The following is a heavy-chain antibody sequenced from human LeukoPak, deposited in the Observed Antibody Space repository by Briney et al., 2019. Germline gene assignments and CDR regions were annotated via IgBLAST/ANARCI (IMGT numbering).Heavy chain of an antibody. J-gene: IGHJ4*02. V-gene: IGHV3-33*01. CDR3: ARGGDTYYYDSSGYYSDY. Sequence: GRSLRLSCAASGFTFSNYGIHGVRQAPGKGLECVAVIWYDGSNKYYEDYVKGRFTISRDNAKNSLYLQMNSLRAEDTAVYYCARGGDTYYYDSSGYYSDYWGQGTLVTVSS. CDR2: IWYDGSNK. D-gene: IGHD3-22*01. CDR1: GFTFSNYG.